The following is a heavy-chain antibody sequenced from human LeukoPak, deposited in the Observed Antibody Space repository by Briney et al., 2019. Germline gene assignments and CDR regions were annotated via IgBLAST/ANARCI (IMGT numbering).Heavy chain of an antibody. V-gene: IGHV4-30-2*01. D-gene: IGHD2-2*01. Sequence: PSQTLSLTCTVSGGSISSGGYCWSWIRQPPGKGLEGIGYIYHSGSTYYNPSLKSRVTISVDTSKNQLSLKLSYLTAADTAVYYCAREYCSSTTTCYGDHFDYWGQGTLVTVSS. J-gene: IGHJ4*02. CDR3: AREYCSSTTTCYGDHFDY. CDR1: GGSISSGGYC. CDR2: IYHSGST.